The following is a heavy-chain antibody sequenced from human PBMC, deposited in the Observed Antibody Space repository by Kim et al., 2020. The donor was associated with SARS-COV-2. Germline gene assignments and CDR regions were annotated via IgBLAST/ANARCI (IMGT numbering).Heavy chain of an antibody. CDR1: GGSISSYY. CDR3: ARAHPGNSRPLDY. J-gene: IGHJ4*02. CDR2: IYYSGST. V-gene: IGHV4-59*01. Sequence: SETLSLTCTVSGGSISSYYWSWIRQPPGKGLEWIGYIYYSGSTNYNPSLKSRVTISVDTSKNQFSLKLSSVTAADTAVYYCARAHPGNSRPLDYWGQGTLVTVSS. D-gene: IGHD4-4*01.